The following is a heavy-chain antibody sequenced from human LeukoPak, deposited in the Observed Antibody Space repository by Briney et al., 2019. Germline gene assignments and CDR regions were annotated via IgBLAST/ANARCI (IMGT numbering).Heavy chain of an antibody. D-gene: IGHD5-18*01. CDR2: IYYSGST. J-gene: IGHJ5*02. CDR3: ARGSGYSYGYRPPFDL. Sequence: PSQTLSLTCTVSGGSISSGGYYWSWIRQHPGKGLEWIGYIYYSGSTYYNPSLKSRVTISVDTSKNQFSLKPSSVTAADTAVYYCARGSGYSYGYRPPFDLWGQGTLVTVSS. CDR1: GGSISSGGYY. V-gene: IGHV4-31*03.